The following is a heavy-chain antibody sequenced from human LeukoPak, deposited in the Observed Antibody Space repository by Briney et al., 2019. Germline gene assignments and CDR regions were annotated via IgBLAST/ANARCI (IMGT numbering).Heavy chain of an antibody. D-gene: IGHD1-26*01. J-gene: IGHJ4*02. V-gene: IGHV3-30*03. CDR3: ARDDIIVGATTLDF. CDR1: GFIFSTYA. Sequence: PGKSLRLSCEASGFIFSTYAMHWVRQAPGKGLEGLAVISSDGSNKYHVDSVKGRFTISRDNSKNTLYLEMDSVRLGDTAVYYCARDDIIVGATTLDFWGQGTLVTVSS. CDR2: ISSDGSNK.